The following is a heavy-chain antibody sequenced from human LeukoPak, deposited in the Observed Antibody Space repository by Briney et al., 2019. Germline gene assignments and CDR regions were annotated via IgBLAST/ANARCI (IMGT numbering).Heavy chain of an antibody. V-gene: IGHV3-23*01. Sequence: PGGSLRLSCAASGFTFSSYAMSWVRQAPGNGLEWVSAISGSGGSTYYADSVKGRFTISRDNSKNTLYLQMNSLRAEDTAIYYCAKGLSSGRYESASYWGQGTLVTVSS. J-gene: IGHJ4*02. CDR2: ISGSGGST. D-gene: IGHD6-19*01. CDR1: GFTFSSYA. CDR3: AKGLSSGRYESASY.